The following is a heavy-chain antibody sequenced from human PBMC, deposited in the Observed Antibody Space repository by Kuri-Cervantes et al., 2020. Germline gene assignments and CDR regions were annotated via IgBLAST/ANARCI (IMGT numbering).Heavy chain of an antibody. D-gene: IGHD6-19*01. V-gene: IGHV3-74*01. CDR1: GFTFSTFY. CDR2: IKNDGSNT. CDR3: AIEGRQGAVANTGAFDI. Sequence: GGSLRLSCAASGFTFSTFYIHWVRHAPGKGLVWVSVIKNDGSNTLYADSVKGRFTISRDSAKNTVFLQMNSLRAEDTAVYYCAIEGRQGAVANTGAFDIWGQGTMVTVSS. J-gene: IGHJ3*02.